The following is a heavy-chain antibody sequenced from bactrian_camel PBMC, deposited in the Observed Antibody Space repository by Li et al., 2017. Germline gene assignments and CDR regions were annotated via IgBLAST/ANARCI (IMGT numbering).Heavy chain of an antibody. CDR1: GYTYSSYC. D-gene: IGHD2*01. V-gene: IGHV3-3*01. Sequence: QVQLVESGGGSVQAGGSLRLSCAASGYTYSSYCMGWFRQAPGNPSEGVATIFLETERRYYADSVKGRFTTSLDNVKRTVYLDMNNLQPEDTAMYYSAANLHARCSDENAQYFGRRGQGTQVTVS. CDR2: IFLETERR. J-gene: IGHJ4*01.